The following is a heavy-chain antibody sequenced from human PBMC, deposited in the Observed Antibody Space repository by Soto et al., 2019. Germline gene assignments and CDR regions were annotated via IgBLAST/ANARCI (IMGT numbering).Heavy chain of an antibody. D-gene: IGHD6-13*01. V-gene: IGHV3-74*01. CDR1: GFSLNGYW. CDR2: IKTDESTT. CDR3: VRPRAADANAYGMDV. Sequence: EVKLVESGGGLVPPGGSLRLSCAASGFSLNGYWMHWVRQVAGKGLVWVSRIKTDESTTAYADSVMGRFTIARDNAKNTLFLEMNSLRAEDTAVYYCVRPRAADANAYGMDVWGQGTPVTVSS. J-gene: IGHJ6*02.